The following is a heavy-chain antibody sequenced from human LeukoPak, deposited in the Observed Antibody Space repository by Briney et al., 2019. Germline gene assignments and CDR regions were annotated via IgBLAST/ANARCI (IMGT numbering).Heavy chain of an antibody. CDR3: ARDARDGYGGNPFDY. V-gene: IGHV3-23*01. Sequence: GGSLRLSCAASGFTFSSYAMSWVRQAPGKGLEWVSTIRGSGGTTYYADSVKGRFTISRDNSKNTLYLQMNSLRAEDTAVYYCARDARDGYGGNPFDYWGQGTLVTVSS. D-gene: IGHD4-23*01. CDR1: GFTFSSYA. CDR2: IRGSGGTT. J-gene: IGHJ4*02.